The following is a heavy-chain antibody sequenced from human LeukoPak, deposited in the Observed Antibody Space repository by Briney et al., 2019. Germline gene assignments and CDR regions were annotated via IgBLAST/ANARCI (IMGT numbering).Heavy chain of an antibody. CDR3: AREAKGNNFFYYYMDV. Sequence: SETLSLTCSVSGGSISSSNYYWSWIRQPAGKGLEWIGEINHSGSTNYNPSLKSRVTISVDTSKNQFSLILNSVTDADTALYYCAREAKGNNFFYYYMDVWGKGTTVTVSS. D-gene: IGHD2/OR15-2a*01. J-gene: IGHJ6*03. CDR1: GGSISSSNYY. CDR2: INHSGST. V-gene: IGHV4-61*10.